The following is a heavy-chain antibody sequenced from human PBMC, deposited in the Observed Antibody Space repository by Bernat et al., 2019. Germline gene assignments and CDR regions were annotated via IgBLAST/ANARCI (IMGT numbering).Heavy chain of an antibody. V-gene: IGHV3-43*02. Sequence: EVQLVESGGGVVQPGGSLRLSCAASGFTFDDYAMHWVRQAPGKGLEWVSLISGDGGSTYYADSVKGRFTISRDNSKNSLYLQMNSLRTEDTALYYCPKAGNYIWGSYDAFDIWGQGTMVTVSS. D-gene: IGHD3-16*01. CDR2: ISGDGGST. J-gene: IGHJ3*02. CDR3: PKAGNYIWGSYDAFDI. CDR1: GFTFDDYA.